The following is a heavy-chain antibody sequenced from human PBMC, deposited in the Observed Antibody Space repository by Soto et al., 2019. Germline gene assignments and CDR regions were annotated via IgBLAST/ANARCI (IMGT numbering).Heavy chain of an antibody. CDR3: APSPNYYDSSGYSPN. Sequence: SVKVSFKASGFPFSSSALQLVRQARGQSLEWIGWIVVGSGNTNYAQKFQERVTITRDMSTSTAYMDLSSLRSEDTAVYYCAPSPNYYDSSGYSPNWGHGTLVTVSS. D-gene: IGHD3-22*01. CDR1: GFPFSSSA. V-gene: IGHV1-58*01. CDR2: IVVGSGNT. J-gene: IGHJ4*01.